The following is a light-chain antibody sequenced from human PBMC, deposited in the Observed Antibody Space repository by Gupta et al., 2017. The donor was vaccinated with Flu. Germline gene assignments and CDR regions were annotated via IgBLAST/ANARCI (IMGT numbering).Light chain of an antibody. V-gene: IGLV3-25*02. CDR1: ALPTQY. Sequence: SYALPPPPSVLVSPGQTASITCFGDALPTQYVDWYQQKPGQAPVMVIYKDSERPSGVTERFSGSRSGTTVTLTISGVQAEDEAEYFCQSADSTTRDVVFGGGTKLTVL. J-gene: IGLJ2*01. CDR3: QSADSTTRDVV. CDR2: KDS.